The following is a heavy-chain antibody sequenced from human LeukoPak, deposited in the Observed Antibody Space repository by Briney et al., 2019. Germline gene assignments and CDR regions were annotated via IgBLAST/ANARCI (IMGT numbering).Heavy chain of an antibody. V-gene: IGHV1-18*01. CDR3: AKDALRTAAGPYYYGMDV. J-gene: IGHJ6*02. CDR2: ISAYNGNT. D-gene: IGHD6-13*01. CDR1: GYTFTSYG. Sequence: ASVKFSCKASGYTFTSYGISWVRQAPGQGLEWMGWISAYNGNTNYAQKVEGRVTMTTDTSTSTAYMELRSLRPDDTAVYYCAKDALRTAAGPYYYGMDVWGQGTTVTVSS.